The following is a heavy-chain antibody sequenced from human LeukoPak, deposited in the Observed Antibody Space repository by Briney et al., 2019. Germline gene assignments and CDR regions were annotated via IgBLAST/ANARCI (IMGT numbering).Heavy chain of an antibody. Sequence: GGSLRLSCAASGFTFSSYAMHWVRQAPGKGLEWVAVISYDGSNEYYADSVKGRFTISRDNSKNTLYLQMNSQRAEDTAVYYCARDHSSSWYYFDYWGQGTLVTVSS. V-gene: IGHV3-30-3*01. J-gene: IGHJ4*02. CDR3: ARDHSSSWYYFDY. CDR2: ISYDGSNE. CDR1: GFTFSSYA. D-gene: IGHD6-13*01.